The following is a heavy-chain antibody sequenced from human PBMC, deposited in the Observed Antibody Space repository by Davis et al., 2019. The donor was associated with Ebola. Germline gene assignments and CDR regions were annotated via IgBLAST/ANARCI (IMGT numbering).Heavy chain of an antibody. CDR2: IIPIFGTA. CDR1: GGTFSSYA. CDR3: AREVAVAPYDY. J-gene: IGHJ4*02. D-gene: IGHD4-23*01. V-gene: IGHV1-69*13. Sequence: AASVKVSCKASGGTFSSYAISWVRQAPGQGLEWMGGIIPIFGTANYAQKFQGRVTITADESTSTAYMELSSLRSEDTAVYYCAREVAVAPYDYWGQGTLVTVSS.